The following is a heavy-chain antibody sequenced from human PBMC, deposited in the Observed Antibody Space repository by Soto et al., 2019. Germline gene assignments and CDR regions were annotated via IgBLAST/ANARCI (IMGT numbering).Heavy chain of an antibody. CDR2: IRGSADST. CDR3: AKTRGAMIYAISVYGMDV. CDR1: GFSFSSFA. J-gene: IGHJ6*02. V-gene: IGHV3-23*01. D-gene: IGHD2-8*01. Sequence: EVQLLEDGGGFIHPGGSLRLSCAASGFSFSSFAMNWVRQAPGKGLEWVSIIRGSADSTFYADSVKGRFTISRDNSKSTLYLQINSLRAEDTAVYYCAKTRGAMIYAISVYGMDVWGQVTTVTVSS.